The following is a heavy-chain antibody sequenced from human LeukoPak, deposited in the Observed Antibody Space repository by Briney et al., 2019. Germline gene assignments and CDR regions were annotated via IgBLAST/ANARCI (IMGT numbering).Heavy chain of an antibody. Sequence: PGGSLRLSCAASGFTFSSYSMNWVRQAPGKGLEWVAYIRSSGSPIYYADSVKGRFTISRDNAKNSLYLQMNSLRAEDTAVYFCARDKGYSTFDYWGQGTLVTVSS. CDR2: IRSSGSPI. V-gene: IGHV3-48*01. CDR1: GFTFSSYS. D-gene: IGHD6-13*01. CDR3: ARDKGYSTFDY. J-gene: IGHJ4*02.